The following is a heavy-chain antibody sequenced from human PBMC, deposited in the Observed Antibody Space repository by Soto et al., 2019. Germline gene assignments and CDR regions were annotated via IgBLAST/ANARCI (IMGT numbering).Heavy chain of an antibody. D-gene: IGHD3-22*01. Sequence: SETLSLTCTVSGGSISGYYWSWIRQFPGKGLEWIGYIHFSGSTDYNPSLKSRVTISVDTSKDQFSLKLTSVTAADTAVYYCARITESHFSYYDSTSYYYLFDFWGQGTLVTVSS. CDR1: GGSISGYY. J-gene: IGHJ4*02. V-gene: IGHV4-59*01. CDR3: ARITESHFSYYDSTSYYYLFDF. CDR2: IHFSGST.